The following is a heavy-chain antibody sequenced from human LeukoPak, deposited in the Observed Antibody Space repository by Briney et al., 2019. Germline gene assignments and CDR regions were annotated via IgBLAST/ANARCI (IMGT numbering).Heavy chain of an antibody. D-gene: IGHD5-18*01. J-gene: IGHJ4*02. CDR2: ISAYNGNT. Sequence: ASVKVSCKASGYTFTSYGISWVRQAPGQGLEWMGWISAYNGNTNHAQKLQGRVTMTTDTSTSTAYMELRSLRSDDTAVYYCARGQGKYSYGYGFDYWGQGTLVTVSS. V-gene: IGHV1-18*01. CDR3: ARGQGKYSYGYGFDY. CDR1: GYTFTSYG.